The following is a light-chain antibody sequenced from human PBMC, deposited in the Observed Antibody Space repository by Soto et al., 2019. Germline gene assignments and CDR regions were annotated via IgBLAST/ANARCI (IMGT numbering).Light chain of an antibody. CDR3: QSYDSSLSSV. CDR2: GNS. J-gene: IGLJ1*01. V-gene: IGLV1-40*01. Sequence: QSVLTQPPSVSGAPGQRVTISCTGSSPNIGAGYDVHWYQQLPGTAPKLLIYGNSNRPSGVPDRFSGSKSGTSASLAITGLQAEDEADYYCQSYDSSLSSVFGTGTKVTVL. CDR1: SPNIGAGYD.